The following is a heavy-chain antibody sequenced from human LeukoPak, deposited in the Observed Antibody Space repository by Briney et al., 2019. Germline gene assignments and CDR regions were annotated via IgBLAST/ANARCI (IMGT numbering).Heavy chain of an antibody. CDR3: ARTGSSWHKTNYYYYMDV. J-gene: IGHJ6*03. Sequence: GGSLRLSCAASGFTFSSYWMHWVRQAPGKGLVWVSRINSDGSSTSYADSVKGRFTISRDNAKNTLYLQMNSLRAEDTAVYYCARTGSSWHKTNYYYYMDVWGKGTTVTVSS. CDR2: INSDGSST. D-gene: IGHD6-13*01. CDR1: GFTFSSYW. V-gene: IGHV3-74*01.